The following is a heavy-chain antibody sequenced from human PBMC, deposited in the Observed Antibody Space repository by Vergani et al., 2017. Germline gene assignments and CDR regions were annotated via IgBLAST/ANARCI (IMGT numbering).Heavy chain of an antibody. D-gene: IGHD1-7*01. CDR2: IAHTGAS. V-gene: IGHV4-30-4*08. J-gene: IGHJ4*03. CDR1: GASIRSGDSY. Sequence: QVQLQESGPGVVKPSQTLSLTCSVSGASIRSGDSYWSWIRQTPGKGLEWIGYIAHTGASYYNPFLRSRLSILLDTTRNQFSLKLTSVTAEDTPEYFCAREELRFSRTLDSWGQGTQVTVSS. CDR3: AREELRFSRTLDS.